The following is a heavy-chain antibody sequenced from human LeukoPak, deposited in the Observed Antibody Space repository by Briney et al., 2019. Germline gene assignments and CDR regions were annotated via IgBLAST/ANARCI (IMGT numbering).Heavy chain of an antibody. J-gene: IGHJ3*02. D-gene: IGHD3-16*01. Sequence: GGSLRLSCVASGFTFSSYWMSWVRQAPGKGLEWVANIKQEGSEKYYVDSVKGRFTISRDNAKNSLYLQMSSLRAEDTAVYYCARGGSYALDAFDIWGQGTMVTVSS. CDR3: ARGGSYALDAFDI. CDR2: IKQEGSEK. CDR1: GFTFSSYW. V-gene: IGHV3-7*05.